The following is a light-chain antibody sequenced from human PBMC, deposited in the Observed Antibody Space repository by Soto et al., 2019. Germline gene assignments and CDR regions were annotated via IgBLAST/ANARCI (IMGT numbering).Light chain of an antibody. CDR3: QQYGSSPYT. Sequence: EIVLTQSPGTLSLSPGERATLSCRASQSVRSRFLAWYQQKPGQAPRLLMYGSSSRATGIPDRFSGTGSGTDFTLTISRLEPEDFAVYYCQQYGSSPYTVGLGTKVDSK. CDR1: QSVRSRF. J-gene: IGKJ2*01. CDR2: GSS. V-gene: IGKV3-20*01.